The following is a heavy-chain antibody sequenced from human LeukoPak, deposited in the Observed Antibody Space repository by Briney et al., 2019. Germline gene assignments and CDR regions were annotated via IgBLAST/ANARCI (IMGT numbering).Heavy chain of an antibody. D-gene: IGHD3-10*01. CDR2: TYYRSQWYN. CDR1: GDSVSSYNAA. V-gene: IGHV6-1*01. CDR3: AREIDMLRGVINPLDY. J-gene: IGHJ4*02. Sequence: SQTLSLTCAISGDSVSSYNAAWNWIRQSPSRGLEWLGRTYYRSQWYNDYAVSVQSRITINPDTSKNQVSLQLDSVSLEDTAVYYCAREIDMLRGVINPLDYWGQGTLVTVSS.